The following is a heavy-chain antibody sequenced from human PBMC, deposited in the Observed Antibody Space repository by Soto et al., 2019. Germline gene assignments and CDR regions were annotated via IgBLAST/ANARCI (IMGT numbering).Heavy chain of an antibody. CDR2: IYSGGNT. CDR1: GFNVSSNY. Sequence: GGSLRLSCVASGFNVSSNYMSWVRQAPGKGLEWVSIIYSGGNTYYAASVRGRFTISRDNSKNTLYLQMSGLRAEDTAVYYCARDLQYCSSTNCYVNAFNIWGQGTMVTVSS. D-gene: IGHD2-2*01. J-gene: IGHJ3*02. V-gene: IGHV3-66*01. CDR3: ARDLQYCSSTNCYVNAFNI.